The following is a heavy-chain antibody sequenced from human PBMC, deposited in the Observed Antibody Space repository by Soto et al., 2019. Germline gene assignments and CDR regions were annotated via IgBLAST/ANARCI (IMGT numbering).Heavy chain of an antibody. CDR3: TREYAVTAPNWFDP. J-gene: IGHJ5*02. CDR1: GFTFSIYS. CDR2: ISSSSSYI. V-gene: IGHV3-21*01. D-gene: IGHD2-21*02. Sequence: PGGSLRLSCTASGFTFSIYSMNWVRQAPGKGLGWVSSISSSSSYIYYADSVKGRFTISRDNAKNSLYLQMNSLRATDTAVYYCTREYAVTAPNWFDPWGQGTLVTVSS.